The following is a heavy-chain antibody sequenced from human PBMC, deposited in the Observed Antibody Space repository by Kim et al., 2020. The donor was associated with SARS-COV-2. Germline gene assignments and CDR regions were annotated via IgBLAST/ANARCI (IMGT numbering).Heavy chain of an antibody. CDR1: GFTFSSYW. J-gene: IGHJ3*02. V-gene: IGHV3-7*01. D-gene: IGHD6-19*01. CDR3: ARDGDLYSSGKDAFDI. Sequence: GGSLRRSCAASGFTFSSYWMTWVRQAPGKGLEWVANIKQDGNQKYYVDSVKGRFTISRDNAKNSLYLQMNSLRAEDTAVYYCARDGDLYSSGKDAFDIWGPGTMVTVSS. CDR2: IKQDGNQK.